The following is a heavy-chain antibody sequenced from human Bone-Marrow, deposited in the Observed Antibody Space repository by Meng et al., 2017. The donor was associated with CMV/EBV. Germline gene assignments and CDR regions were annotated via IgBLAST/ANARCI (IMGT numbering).Heavy chain of an antibody. Sequence: GESLKISCAASGFTFSSYEMNWVRQAPGKGLEWVSYISSSGSTIYYADSVKGRFTISRDNAKNSLYMQMNSLRAEDTAVYYCARDRLYSDGYLDAFDIWGQGTMVTVSS. J-gene: IGHJ3*02. CDR1: GFTFSSYE. CDR3: ARDRLYSDGYLDAFDI. V-gene: IGHV3-48*03. D-gene: IGHD5-18*01. CDR2: ISSSGSTI.